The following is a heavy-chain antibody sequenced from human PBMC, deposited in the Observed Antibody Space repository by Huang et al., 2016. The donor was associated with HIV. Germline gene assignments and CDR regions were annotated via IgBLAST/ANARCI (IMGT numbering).Heavy chain of an antibody. CDR1: GYTFTSYG. V-gene: IGHV1-18*04. Sequence: QVQLVQSGAVVKKPGASVKVSCKASGYTFTSYGINWVRQAPGQGPEWMGWISAYNGNTNYAQKFQGRVTMTTDTSTSTAYMELRSLRSDDTAVYYCARSDMRNFDWLLHYWGQGTLVTVSS. CDR2: ISAYNGNT. D-gene: IGHD3-9*01. J-gene: IGHJ4*02. CDR3: ARSDMRNFDWLLHY.